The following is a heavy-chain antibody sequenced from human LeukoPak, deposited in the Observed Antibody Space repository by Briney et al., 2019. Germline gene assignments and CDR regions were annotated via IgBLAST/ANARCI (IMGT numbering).Heavy chain of an antibody. CDR1: GYTFTGYY. J-gene: IGHJ5*02. D-gene: IGHD6-13*01. V-gene: IGHV1-2*02. CDR3: ARVLGYSSSWYGVYWFDP. Sequence: GASVKVSCKASGYTFTGYYMHWVRQAPGQGLEWKGWINPNSGGTNYAQKFQGRVTMTRDTSISTAYMELSRLRSDDTAVYYCARVLGYSSSWYGVYWFDPWGQGTLVTVS. CDR2: INPNSGGT.